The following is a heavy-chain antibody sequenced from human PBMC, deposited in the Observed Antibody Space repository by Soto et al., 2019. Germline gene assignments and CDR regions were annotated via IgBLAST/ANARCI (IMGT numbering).Heavy chain of an antibody. Sequence: PSETLSLTCSVSGASIISGCNYWGWIRQPPGKGLEWIGSIYYSGSTYYNPSLKSRVTISVDTSKNQFSLKLSSVTAADTAVYYCASSPDWGNGDYVDYWGQGTLVTVSS. CDR1: GASIISGCNY. CDR2: IYYSGST. D-gene: IGHD3-16*01. J-gene: IGHJ4*02. V-gene: IGHV4-39*07. CDR3: ASSPDWGNGDYVDY.